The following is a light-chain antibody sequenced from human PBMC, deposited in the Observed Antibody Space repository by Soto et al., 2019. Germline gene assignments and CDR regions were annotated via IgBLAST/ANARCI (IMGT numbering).Light chain of an antibody. CDR2: DTS. J-gene: IGKJ2*01. V-gene: IGKV3-11*01. Sequence: EIVLTQSPATLSLSPGERATLSCRASQSVNSYLAWYQQKCGQAPRLLIYDTSNRATGIPDRFSGSGSGTDFTLPISSLEPEVFAVYYCKQRSSWPTFAQGPRLEIK. CDR3: KQRSSWPT. CDR1: QSVNSY.